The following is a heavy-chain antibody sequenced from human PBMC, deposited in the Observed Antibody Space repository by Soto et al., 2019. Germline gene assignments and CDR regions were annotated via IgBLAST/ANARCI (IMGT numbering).Heavy chain of an antibody. CDR2: ISAYNGNT. CDR3: ARDHLELTGYCISTSCHEGDMDV. Sequence: QVQLVQSGAEVKKPGASVKVSCKASGYTFTSYGISWVRQAPGQGLEWMGWISAYNGNTNYAQKLQGRVTMTTDTSTSTAYMDLRSLRSDDTAVYYCARDHLELTGYCISTSCHEGDMDVWGKGTTVTVSS. J-gene: IGHJ6*04. D-gene: IGHD2-2*01. CDR1: GYTFTSYG. V-gene: IGHV1-18*01.